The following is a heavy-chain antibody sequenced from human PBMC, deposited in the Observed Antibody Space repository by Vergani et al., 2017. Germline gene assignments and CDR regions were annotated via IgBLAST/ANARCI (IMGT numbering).Heavy chain of an antibody. CDR1: GGSISSGDHC. CDR2: IFYSATT. D-gene: IGHD6-25*01. Sequence: QVQLQESGPGVVKPSQTLSLTCAVSGGSISSGDHCWTWIRQRPGKGLEWLGYIFYSATTYDNPSLRSRLTISVDTSQNRFSLKLRSVTAADTAVYYCARVDTQVPATSHFYDMDVWGKGTTVVVSS. J-gene: IGHJ6*03. V-gene: IGHV4-31*11. CDR3: ARVDTQVPATSHFYDMDV.